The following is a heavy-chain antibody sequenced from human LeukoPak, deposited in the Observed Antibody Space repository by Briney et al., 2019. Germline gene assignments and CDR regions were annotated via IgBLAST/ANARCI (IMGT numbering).Heavy chain of an antibody. CDR3: ARDEVRGVIIQPTAYYYYGMDV. J-gene: IGHJ6*02. Sequence: PGGSLRLSCAASGFTFSSYEMNWVRQAPGKGLEWVSYISSSGSTIYYADSVKGRFTISRDNAKNSLYLQMNSLRAEDTAVYYCARDEVRGVIIQPTAYYYYGMDVWGQGTTVTVSS. CDR1: GFTFSSYE. CDR2: ISSSGSTI. D-gene: IGHD3-10*01. V-gene: IGHV3-48*03.